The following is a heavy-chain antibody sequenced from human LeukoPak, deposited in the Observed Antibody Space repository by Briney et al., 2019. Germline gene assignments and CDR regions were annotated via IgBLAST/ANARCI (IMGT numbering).Heavy chain of an antibody. J-gene: IGHJ4*02. Sequence: GESLKISCKGSGYSFTNYWIGWVRQMPGKGLEWMGIIYPGDSDTRYSPSFQGQVTISADKSISTAYLQWSSLKASDTAMNYCAITMRYCTSTSCSNPFDYWGQGTLVTVSS. D-gene: IGHD2-2*01. CDR3: AITMRYCTSTSCSNPFDY. V-gene: IGHV5-51*01. CDR1: GYSFTNYW. CDR2: IYPGDSDT.